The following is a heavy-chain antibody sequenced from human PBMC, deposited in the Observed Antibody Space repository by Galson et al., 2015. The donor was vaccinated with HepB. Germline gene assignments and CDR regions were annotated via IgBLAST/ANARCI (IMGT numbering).Heavy chain of an antibody. CDR2: INHSGST. CDR3: AREIQSSGLDY. V-gene: IGHV4-34*01. J-gene: IGHJ4*02. CDR1: GGSFSGYY. Sequence: ETLSLTCAVYGGSFSGYYWSWIRQPPGKGLEWIGEINHSGSTNYNPSLKSRVTISVDTSKNQFSLKLSFVTAADTAVYYCAREIQSSGLDYWGQGTLVTVSS. D-gene: IGHD6-25*01.